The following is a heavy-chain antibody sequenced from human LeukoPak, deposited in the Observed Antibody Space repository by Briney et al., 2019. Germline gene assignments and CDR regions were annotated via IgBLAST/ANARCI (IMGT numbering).Heavy chain of an antibody. CDR3: ARTSDYGDY. CDR1: GFTFSSYA. J-gene: IGHJ4*02. V-gene: IGHV3-23*01. D-gene: IGHD4-17*01. Sequence: GGSLRPSCAASGFTFSSYAMSWVRQAPGKGLEWVSAISGSGGSTYYADSVKGRFTISRDNSKNTLYLQITSLRAEDTAVYYCARTSDYGDYWGQGTLVTVSS. CDR2: ISGSGGST.